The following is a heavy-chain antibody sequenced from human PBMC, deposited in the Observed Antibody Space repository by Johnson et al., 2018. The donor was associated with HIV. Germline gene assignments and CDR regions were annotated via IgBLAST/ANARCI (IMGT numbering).Heavy chain of an antibody. CDR1: GFSVSNNY. CDR2: IYSGGSA. CDR3: ARAGQLPEDAFDI. V-gene: IGHV3-66*01. J-gene: IGHJ3*02. Sequence: VQLVESGGGVVQPGRSLRLSCAASGFSVSNNYMSWVRQAPGKGLEWVSVIYSGGSAYYADSVKGRFTISRDNSKNTLYLQMNSLRAEDTAVYYCARAGQLPEDAFDIWGQGTMVTVSS. D-gene: IGHD1-7*01.